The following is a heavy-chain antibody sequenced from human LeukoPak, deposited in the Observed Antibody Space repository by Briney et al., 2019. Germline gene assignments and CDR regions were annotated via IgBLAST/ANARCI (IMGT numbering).Heavy chain of an antibody. D-gene: IGHD3-3*01. Sequence: GGSLRLSCAVSGFSFTYYYMSWVRQAPGKGLEWVANINPDGSEKNYGDSVKGRFNISRDNAKNSLFLQMNSLRVDDTAVFYCVIVGVVTDDAFDIWGQGTLVTVSS. CDR3: VIVGVVTDDAFDI. J-gene: IGHJ3*02. CDR1: GFSFTYYY. V-gene: IGHV3-7*01. CDR2: INPDGSEK.